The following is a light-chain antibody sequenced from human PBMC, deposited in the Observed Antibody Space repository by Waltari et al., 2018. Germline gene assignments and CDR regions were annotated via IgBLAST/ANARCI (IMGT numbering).Light chain of an antibody. V-gene: IGKV3-15*01. J-gene: IGKJ2*01. CDR3: QQYHIWPPYT. Sequence: EIVMTQSPASLSVSPGDRATLTCRASESIDRRVAWYRQRPGQAPRLLIFGATIRASGVPDRISGSGSRTEFTLTISSLQSDDFGLYYCQQYHIWPPYTFAQGTRLDI. CDR1: ESIDRR. CDR2: GAT.